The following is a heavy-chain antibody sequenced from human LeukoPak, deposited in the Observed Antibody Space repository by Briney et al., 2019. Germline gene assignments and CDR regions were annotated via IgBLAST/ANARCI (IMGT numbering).Heavy chain of an antibody. D-gene: IGHD7-27*01. V-gene: IGHV1-2*06. CDR1: GYTFIVYY. J-gene: IGHJ4*02. CDR3: ARDLPSTSNWELDY. CDR2: IHPNSAAT. Sequence: ASLKVSCKASGYTFIVYYIHWVRQAPGQGLEWMGRIHPNSAATEYAENFQGRVTMTRDTSISTAYMELSRVTSDDTAVYYCARDLPSTSNWELDYWGQGTLVTVSS.